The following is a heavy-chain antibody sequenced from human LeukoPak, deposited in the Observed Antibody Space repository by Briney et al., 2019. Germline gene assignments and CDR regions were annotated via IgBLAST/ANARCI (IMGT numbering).Heavy chain of an antibody. J-gene: IGHJ6*03. V-gene: IGHV4-39*01. CDR2: IYYSGST. CDR1: GGSLSGYY. D-gene: IGHD6-19*01. Sequence: SETLSLTCAVYGGSLSGYYWSWIRQPPGKGLEWIGSIYYSGSTYYNPSLKSRVTISVDTSKNQFSLKLSSVTAADTAVYYCARHLGDSSGWYTAGYYYYYYYMDVWGKGTTVTVSS. CDR3: ARHLGDSSGWYTAGYYYYYYYMDV.